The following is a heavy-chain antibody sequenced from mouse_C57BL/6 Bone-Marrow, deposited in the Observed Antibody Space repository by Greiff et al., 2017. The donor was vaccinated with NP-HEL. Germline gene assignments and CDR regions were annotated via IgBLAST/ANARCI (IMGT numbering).Heavy chain of an antibody. V-gene: IGHV3-8*01. CDR1: GYSITSYY. CDR3: AITTGVDY. Sequence: EVQLVESGPGLAKPSQTLSLTCSVTGYSITSYYWNWIRKFPGNELEYMGYISYSGSTYYNPSLKSRITITRDTSKNQYYLKLNSVTTENTATYYCAITTGVDYWGQGTTLTVSS. D-gene: IGHD2-12*01. J-gene: IGHJ2*01. CDR2: ISYSGST.